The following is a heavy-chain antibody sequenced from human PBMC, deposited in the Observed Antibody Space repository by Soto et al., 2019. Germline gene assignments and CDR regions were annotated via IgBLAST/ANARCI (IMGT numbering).Heavy chain of an antibody. Sequence: EVQLVESGGGLVQPGGSLRLSCAASGYSISTYWMSWVRQAPGKGLEWVANVKQDGSEEYYVDSVKGRFTISRDNAKNQLYLQMNSLRAEDTAVYYCAALDTAMVKTAGYWGQGTLVTVSS. CDR3: AALDTAMVKTAGY. D-gene: IGHD5-18*01. CDR2: VKQDGSEE. J-gene: IGHJ4*02. V-gene: IGHV3-7*01. CDR1: GYSISTYW.